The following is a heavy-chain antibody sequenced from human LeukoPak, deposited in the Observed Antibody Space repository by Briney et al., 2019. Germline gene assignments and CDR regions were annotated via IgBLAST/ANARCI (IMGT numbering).Heavy chain of an antibody. V-gene: IGHV3-11*04. CDR2: ISSSGSTI. CDR3: ARDFAVTTTRYYYYYMDV. D-gene: IGHD4-11*01. Sequence: KTGGSLRLSCAASGFTVSSSYMSWIRQAPGKGLEWVSYISSSGSTIYYADSVKGRFTISRDNAKNSLYLQMNSLRAEDTAVYYCARDFAVTTTRYYYYYMDVWGKGTTVTASS. J-gene: IGHJ6*03. CDR1: GFTVSSSY.